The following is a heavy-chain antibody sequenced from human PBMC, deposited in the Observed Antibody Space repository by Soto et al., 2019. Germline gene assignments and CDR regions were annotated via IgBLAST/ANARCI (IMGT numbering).Heavy chain of an antibody. D-gene: IGHD2-21*01. J-gene: IGHJ4*02. V-gene: IGHV3-30*18. Sequence: QVQLVESGGGLVQPGRSLRLSCEGSGFTFSKYGMHWVRQAPGKGLEWVAVMSSDGRNEYYADSVKGRFTISRDNSNSTLYLQMSSLRHEDTAVYYCAKVGNIAVVPSWFDYWGQGTLVTVSS. CDR2: MSSDGRNE. CDR1: GFTFSKYG. CDR3: AKVGNIAVVPSWFDY.